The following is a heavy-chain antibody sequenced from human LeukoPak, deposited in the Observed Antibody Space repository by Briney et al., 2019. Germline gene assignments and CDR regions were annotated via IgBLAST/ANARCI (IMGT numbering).Heavy chain of an antibody. D-gene: IGHD5/OR15-5a*01. J-gene: IGHJ3*02. Sequence: GGSLRLSCAASGFTVSNNFMYWVRQAPGKGLEWVSVIHSDGNTLYADSVEGRFTISRDNFKNTVYLQMSSLGAEDTAVYYCAREDNRGVYDDGFDIWGQGTMVTVSS. CDR3: AREDNRGVYDDGFDI. CDR2: IHSDGNT. V-gene: IGHV3-53*01. CDR1: GFTVSNNF.